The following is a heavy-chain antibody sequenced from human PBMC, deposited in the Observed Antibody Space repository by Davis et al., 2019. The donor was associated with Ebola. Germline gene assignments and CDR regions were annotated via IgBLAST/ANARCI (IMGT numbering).Heavy chain of an antibody. J-gene: IGHJ5*02. CDR3: ARDGPIAAAGTVSLSQFDP. CDR2: IYYSGST. CDR1: GGSISSGGYY. D-gene: IGHD6-13*01. Sequence: SETLSLTCTVSGGSISSGGYYWSWIRQHPGKGLEWIRYIYYSGSTYYNPSLKSRVTISVDTSKNQFSLKLSPVTAADTAVYYCARDGPIAAAGTVSLSQFDPWGQGTLVSVSS. V-gene: IGHV4-31*03.